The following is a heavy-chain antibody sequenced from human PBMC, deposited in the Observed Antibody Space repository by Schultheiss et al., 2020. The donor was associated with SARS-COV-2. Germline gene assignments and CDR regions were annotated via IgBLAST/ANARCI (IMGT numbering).Heavy chain of an antibody. CDR2: ISSSSSYT. Sequence: GGSLRLSCTASGFTFGDYAMSWVRQAPGKGLEWVSYISSSSSYTNYADSVKGRFTISRDNAKNSLYLQMNSLRAEDTAVYYCATGTTAAWDYYYGMDVWGQGTTVTVSS. V-gene: IGHV3-11*06. CDR1: GFTFGDYA. J-gene: IGHJ6*02. CDR3: ATGTTAAWDYYYGMDV. D-gene: IGHD6-13*01.